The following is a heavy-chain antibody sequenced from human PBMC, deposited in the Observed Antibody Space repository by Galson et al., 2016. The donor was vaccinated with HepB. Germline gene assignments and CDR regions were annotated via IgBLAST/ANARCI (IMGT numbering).Heavy chain of an antibody. CDR1: GFTFSSYA. CDR2: ISGTGDNT. D-gene: IGHD7-27*01. J-gene: IGHJ1*01. Sequence: SLRLSCAASGFTFSSYAMSWVRQAPGKGLDWVSVISGTGDNTYYADSVKGRFTISRVNSNKTLYLQLDSLRAEDAAIYYCANLNPWGYQHWGQGTLVTVSS. V-gene: IGHV3-23*01. CDR3: ANLNPWGYQH.